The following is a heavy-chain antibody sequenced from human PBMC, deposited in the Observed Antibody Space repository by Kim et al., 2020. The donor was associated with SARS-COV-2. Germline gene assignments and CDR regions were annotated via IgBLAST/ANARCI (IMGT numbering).Heavy chain of an antibody. D-gene: IGHD6-13*01. CDR3: ARHLAAARHTNFDY. V-gene: IGHV5-51*01. J-gene: IGHJ4*02. Sequence: SPSFQGQVTISADKSISTAYLQWSSLKASDTAMYYCARHLAAARHTNFDYWGQGTLVTVSS.